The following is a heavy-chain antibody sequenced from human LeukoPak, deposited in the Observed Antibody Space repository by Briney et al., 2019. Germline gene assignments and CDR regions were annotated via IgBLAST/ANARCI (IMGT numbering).Heavy chain of an antibody. CDR2: LFYSGST. CDR3: ARLGPGNSEVDY. V-gene: IGHV4-59*12. CDR1: GGSIGNDF. J-gene: IGHJ4*02. D-gene: IGHD4-23*01. Sequence: SETLSLTCTVSGGSIGNDFWGWIRQPPGKGLEWIGYLFYSGSTAYNPSLKSRVTISVDTSKKQFSLKLRSVTAADTAVYYCARLGPGNSEVDYWGQGTLVTVSS.